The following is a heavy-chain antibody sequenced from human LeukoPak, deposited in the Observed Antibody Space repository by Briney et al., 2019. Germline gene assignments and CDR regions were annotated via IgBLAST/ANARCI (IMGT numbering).Heavy chain of an antibody. CDR2: IESNSDGGTT. J-gene: IGHJ4*02. D-gene: IGHD4-17*01. Sequence: GGSLRLSCAASGFTFNNAWINWVRQAPGKGLEWVGRIESNSDGGTTDYAAPVKGRFTISRDDSKNTVYLQMNSLKTEDTGVYYCTTPHESADYGFDSWGQGTLVTVSS. CDR1: GFTFNNAW. V-gene: IGHV3-15*07. CDR3: TTPHESADYGFDS.